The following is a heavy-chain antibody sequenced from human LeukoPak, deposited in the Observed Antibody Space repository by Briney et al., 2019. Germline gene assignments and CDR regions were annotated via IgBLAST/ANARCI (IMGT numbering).Heavy chain of an antibody. CDR2: INHSGST. D-gene: IGHD1-26*01. J-gene: IGHJ5*02. CDR3: ARTIGWFDP. V-gene: IGHV4-34*01. Sequence: IRQPXXKGLEWIGEINHSGSTNYNPSLKSRVTISVDTSKNQFSLKLSSVTAADTAVYYCARTIGWFDPWGQGTLVTVSS.